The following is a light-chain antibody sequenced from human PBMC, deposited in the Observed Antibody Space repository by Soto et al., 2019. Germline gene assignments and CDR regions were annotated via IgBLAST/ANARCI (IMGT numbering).Light chain of an antibody. CDR2: GAS. J-gene: IGKJ1*01. V-gene: IGKV3-20*01. CDR3: QQYGSSRT. Sequence: EIVLTQSPGTLSLSPGERATLSCRASQSVSSSYLAWYQQKPGQAPRLLIYGASSRATGIPDRFSGSGSGTDFTLTISRLEPEAFAVYYCQQYGSSRTFGQGTKVEFK. CDR1: QSVSSSY.